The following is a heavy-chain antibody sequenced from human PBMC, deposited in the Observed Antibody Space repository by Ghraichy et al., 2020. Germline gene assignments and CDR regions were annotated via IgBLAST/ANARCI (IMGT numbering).Heavy chain of an antibody. J-gene: IGHJ6*04. Sequence: ASVKVSCKVSGYTLTEVVMHWVRQAPGKGLEWMGGFHPEDGEIIYAQKFQGRFTMTEDTSIDTIYMELSSLRSEDTAVYYCATDREGIAPTGTWAMDVWGKGTTVTVTS. D-gene: IGHD6-13*01. V-gene: IGHV1-24*01. CDR1: GYTLTEVV. CDR2: FHPEDGEI. CDR3: ATDREGIAPTGTWAMDV.